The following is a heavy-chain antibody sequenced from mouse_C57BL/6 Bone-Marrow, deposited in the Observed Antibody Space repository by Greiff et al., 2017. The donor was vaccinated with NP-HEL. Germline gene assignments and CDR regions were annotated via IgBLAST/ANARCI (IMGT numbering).Heavy chain of an antibody. V-gene: IGHV5-4*01. Sequence: EVQLQESGGGLVKPGGSLKLSCAASGFTFSSYAMSWVRQTPEKRLEWVATISDGGSYTYYPDNVKGRFTISRDNAKNNLYLQMSHLKSEDTAMYYCARSGGYYLDYWGQGTTLTVSS. CDR3: ARSGGYYLDY. CDR1: GFTFSSYA. D-gene: IGHD1-1*02. CDR2: ISDGGSYT. J-gene: IGHJ2*01.